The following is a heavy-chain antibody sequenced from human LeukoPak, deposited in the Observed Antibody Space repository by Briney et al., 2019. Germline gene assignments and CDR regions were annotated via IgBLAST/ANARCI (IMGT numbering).Heavy chain of an antibody. CDR1: GGSISSYH. D-gene: IGHD6-13*01. CDR3: ARDAGSRRHNWFDP. J-gene: IGHJ5*02. CDR2: IYYSGST. Sequence: SETLSLTCTVSGGSISSYHWSWIRQPPGKGLEWIGYIYYSGSTNYNPSLKSRVTISVDTSKNQFSLKLSSVTAADTAVYYCARDAGSRRHNWFDPWGQGTLVTVSS. V-gene: IGHV4-59*01.